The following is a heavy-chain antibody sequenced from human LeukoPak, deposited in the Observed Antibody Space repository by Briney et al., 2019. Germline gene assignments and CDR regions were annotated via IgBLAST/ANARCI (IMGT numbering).Heavy chain of an antibody. CDR3: ARKGPLLWFGEALDY. J-gene: IGHJ4*02. Sequence: PGGSLRLSCAASGFTVSSNYMSWVRQAPGKGLEWVSVIYSGGTTYYADSVKGRFTISRDNAKNSLYLQMNSLRDEDTAVYYCARKGPLLWFGEALDYWGQGTLVTVSS. CDR1: GFTVSSNY. D-gene: IGHD3-10*01. CDR2: IYSGGTT. V-gene: IGHV3-66*01.